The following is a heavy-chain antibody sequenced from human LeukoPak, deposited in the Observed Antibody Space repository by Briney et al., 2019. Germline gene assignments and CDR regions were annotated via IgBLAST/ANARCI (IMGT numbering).Heavy chain of an antibody. CDR1: GYSFTNYW. V-gene: IGHV5-51*01. Sequence: GESLKISCKGSGYSFTNYWVGWVRQMPGKGLEWMGIIYPGDSDTRDSPSFQGQVTISADKSISTAYLQWSSLKASDTAMYYCARLRFGQLNDAFDIWGQGTMVTVSS. D-gene: IGHD6-6*01. CDR2: IYPGDSDT. J-gene: IGHJ3*02. CDR3: ARLRFGQLNDAFDI.